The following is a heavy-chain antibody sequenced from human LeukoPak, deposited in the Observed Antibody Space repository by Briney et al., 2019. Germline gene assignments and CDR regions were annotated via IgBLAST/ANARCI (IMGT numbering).Heavy chain of an antibody. CDR1: GGSISSSSYY. J-gene: IGHJ4*02. V-gene: IGHV4-39*07. Sequence: PSETLSLTCTVSGGSISSSSYYWSWIRQPPGKGLEWIGEINHSGSTNYNPSLKSRVTLSVDTSKNQFSLKLSSVTAADTAVYYCARGLLRYNWNLGNYWGQGTLVTVSS. CDR2: INHSGST. CDR3: ARGLLRYNWNLGNY. D-gene: IGHD1-7*01.